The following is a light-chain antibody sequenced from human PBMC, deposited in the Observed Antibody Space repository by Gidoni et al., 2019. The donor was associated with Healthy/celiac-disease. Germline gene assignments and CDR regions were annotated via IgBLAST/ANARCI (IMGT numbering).Light chain of an antibody. CDR3: MQALQTPYS. V-gene: IGKV2-28*01. Sequence: DIVMTQSPLSLPVTPGETASISCRSSKSLLHSNGYNYFDWYLQKPGQSPQLLIYLGSNRASGVPDRFSGSGSGTDFTLKISRVEAEDVGVYYCMQALQTPYSFGQGTKLEIK. CDR1: KSLLHSNGYNY. CDR2: LGS. J-gene: IGKJ2*03.